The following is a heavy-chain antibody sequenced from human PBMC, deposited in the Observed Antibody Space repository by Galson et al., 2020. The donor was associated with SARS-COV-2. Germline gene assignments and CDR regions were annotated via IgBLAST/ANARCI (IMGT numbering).Heavy chain of an antibody. V-gene: IGHV3-43*02. CDR3: AKGLHAYSGSWWLNYCYGMGV. D-gene: IGHD6-13*01. Sequence: GESLKISCAASGFPFDDYAMHWVRQAPGKGLEWVSLISGAGGSTYYADSVKGRFTISRDKRKNSLYLQMNSLRTEDTALYYCAKGLHAYSGSWWLNYCYGMGVWGQGTTVTVSS. J-gene: IGHJ6*02. CDR1: GFPFDDYA. CDR2: ISGAGGST.